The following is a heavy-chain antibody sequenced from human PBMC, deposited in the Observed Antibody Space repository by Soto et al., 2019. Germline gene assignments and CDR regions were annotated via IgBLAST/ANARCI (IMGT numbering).Heavy chain of an antibody. CDR3: AKGPYSSSWYTGYYFDY. Sequence: PGGPLRLSCAASGFTFSSYAMSWVRQAPGKGLEWVSAISGSGGSTYYADSVKGRFTISRDNSKNTLYLQMNSLRAEDTAGYYCAKGPYSSSWYTGYYFDYWGQGTLVTVSS. V-gene: IGHV3-23*01. D-gene: IGHD6-13*01. CDR2: ISGSGGST. CDR1: GFTFSSYA. J-gene: IGHJ4*02.